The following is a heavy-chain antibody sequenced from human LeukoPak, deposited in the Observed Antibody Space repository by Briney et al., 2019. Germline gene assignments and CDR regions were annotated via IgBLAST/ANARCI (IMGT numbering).Heavy chain of an antibody. V-gene: IGHV4-39*02. CDR1: GGSISGSSYY. D-gene: IGHD3-10*01. J-gene: IGHJ5*02. Sequence: SETLSLTCTVSGGSISGSSYYWGWIRQPPGKGLEWIGSIYYSGSTYYNPSLKSRVTISVDTSKNQFSLKLSSVTAADTAVYYSARDLSYYGSESEPYNWFDPWGQGTLVTVSS. CDR2: IYYSGST. CDR3: ARDLSYYGSESEPYNWFDP.